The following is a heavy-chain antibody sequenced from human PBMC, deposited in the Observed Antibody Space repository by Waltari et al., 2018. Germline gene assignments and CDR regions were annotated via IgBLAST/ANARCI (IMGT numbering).Heavy chain of an antibody. CDR3: ARGVYRVGATTFDY. D-gene: IGHD1-26*01. J-gene: IGHJ4*02. Sequence: QVQLQESGPGLVKPSETLSLTCTVSGGSISSHYWSWIRQPPGKGLEWIGYIYYSGSTNYNPSLKSRVTISVDMSKNQFSLKLSSVTAADTAVYYCARGVYRVGATTFDYWGQGTLVTVSS. CDR1: GGSISSHY. V-gene: IGHV4-59*11. CDR2: IYYSGST.